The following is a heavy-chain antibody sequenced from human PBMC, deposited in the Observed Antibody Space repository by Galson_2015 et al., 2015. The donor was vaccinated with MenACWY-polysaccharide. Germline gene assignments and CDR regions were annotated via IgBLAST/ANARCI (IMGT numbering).Heavy chain of an antibody. CDR2: IHIDGSEK. V-gene: IGHV3-7*03. CDR3: ARDSCSSTSFPPEYFHR. CDR1: GFTFSTYW. D-gene: IGHD2-2*01. Sequence: SLRLSCAASGFTFSTYWMSWVRQAPGKGLEWVANIHIDGSEKYYVDSVRGRFTISRDNAKNSLYLQMNSLRADDTAVYYCARDSCSSTSFPPEYFHRRGQGTLFIVSS. J-gene: IGHJ1*01.